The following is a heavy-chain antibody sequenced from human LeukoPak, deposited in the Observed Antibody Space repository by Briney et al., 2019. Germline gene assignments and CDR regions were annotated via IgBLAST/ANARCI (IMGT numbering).Heavy chain of an antibody. D-gene: IGHD3-10*01. J-gene: IGHJ3*02. V-gene: IGHV4-39*07. Sequence: PSETLSLTCTVSGGSISSSSYYWGWIRQPPGKGLEWIGSIYYSGSTYYNPSLKSRVTISVDTSKNQFSLKLSSVTAADTAVYYCARDRALLWFGELLPGGAFDIWGQGTMVTVSS. CDR2: IYYSGST. CDR3: ARDRALLWFGELLPGGAFDI. CDR1: GGSISSSSYY.